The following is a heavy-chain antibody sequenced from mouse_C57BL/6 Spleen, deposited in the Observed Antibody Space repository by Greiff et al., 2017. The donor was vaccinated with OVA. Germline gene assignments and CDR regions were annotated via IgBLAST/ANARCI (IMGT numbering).Heavy chain of an antibody. CDR3: ARLWGDYYGSSPD. Sequence: QVQLQQPGTELVKPGASVKLSCKASGYTFTSYWMHWVKQRPGQGLEWIGNINPSNGGTNYNEKFKSTATLTVDKSSSTAYMQLSSLTSEDSAVYYCARLWGDYYGSSPDWGQGTLVTVSA. CDR1: GYTFTSYW. D-gene: IGHD1-1*01. V-gene: IGHV1-53*01. J-gene: IGHJ3*01. CDR2: INPSNGGT.